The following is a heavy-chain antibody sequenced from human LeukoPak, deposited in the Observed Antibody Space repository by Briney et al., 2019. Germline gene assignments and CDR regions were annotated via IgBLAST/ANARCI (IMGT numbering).Heavy chain of an antibody. Sequence: SETLSLTCTVSGGSISSSSYYWGWIRQPPGKGLEWIGSIYYSGSTYYNPSLKSRVTISVDTSKNQFSLKLSSVTAADTAVYYCARHVQDSYYDILTGYPDYWGQGTLVTVSS. CDR1: GGSISSSSYY. J-gene: IGHJ4*02. CDR2: IYYSGST. CDR3: ARHVQDSYYDILTGYPDY. D-gene: IGHD3-9*01. V-gene: IGHV4-39*01.